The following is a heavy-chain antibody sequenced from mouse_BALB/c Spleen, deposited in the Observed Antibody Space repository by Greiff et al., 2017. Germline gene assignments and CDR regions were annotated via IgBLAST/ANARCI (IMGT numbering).Heavy chain of an antibody. CDR3: ARKGMITTYYFDY. D-gene: IGHD2-4*01. CDR2: IYPGGGYT. Sequence: VQLVESGAELVRPGTSVKISCKASGYTFTNYWLGWVKQRPGHGLEWIGDIYPGGGYTNYNEKFKGKATLTADTSSSTAYMQLSSLTSEDSAVYFCARKGMITTYYFDYWGQGTTLTVSS. J-gene: IGHJ2*01. CDR1: GYTFTNYW. V-gene: IGHV1-63*02.